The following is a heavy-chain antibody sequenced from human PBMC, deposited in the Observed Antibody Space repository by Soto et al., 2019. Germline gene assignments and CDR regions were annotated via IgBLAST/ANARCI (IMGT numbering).Heavy chain of an antibody. V-gene: IGHV3-21*01. J-gene: IGHJ5*02. CDR3: ARDRLARGIALACRIDT. D-gene: IGHD6-13*01. CDR1: GFTLSDHS. Sequence: DVQLVESGGGLVKPGGSLRLSCTVSGFTLSDHSMDWVRQAPGKGLQWLASISSGSRSLHYADSVRGRFTISRDYAKNLVSLQMSLLRAEDTAIYYCARDRLARGIALACRIDTWGQGALVTVSS. CDR2: ISSGSRSL.